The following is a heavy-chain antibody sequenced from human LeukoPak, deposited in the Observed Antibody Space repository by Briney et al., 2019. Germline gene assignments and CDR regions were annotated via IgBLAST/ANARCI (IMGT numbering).Heavy chain of an antibody. CDR2: IRSGSSSI. CDR3: ARVSSLGVFRAFDI. V-gene: IGHV3-21*01. Sequence: MPGGSLRLSCAASGFTFSSYSMNWVRQAPGKGLEWVSFIRSGSSSIYYADSVKGRFTISRDNAKNSLYLQMNSLRADDTAVYYCARVSSLGVFRAFDIWGQGTMVTVSS. D-gene: IGHD3-16*01. CDR1: GFTFSSYS. J-gene: IGHJ3*02.